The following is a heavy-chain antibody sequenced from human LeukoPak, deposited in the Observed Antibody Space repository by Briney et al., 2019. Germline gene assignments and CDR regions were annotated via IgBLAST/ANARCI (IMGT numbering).Heavy chain of an antibody. CDR2: ISSSGST. J-gene: IGHJ4*02. V-gene: IGHV4-61*02. CDR1: GGSISSGSYY. CDR3: AREAPRPDY. Sequence: SQTLSLTCTVSGGSISSGSYYWSWFRQPAGKGLEWIGRISSSGSTNYNPSFKSRVTISVDTSKNQFFLKLSSVTATDTAVYYCAREAPRPDYWGQGTLVTVSS.